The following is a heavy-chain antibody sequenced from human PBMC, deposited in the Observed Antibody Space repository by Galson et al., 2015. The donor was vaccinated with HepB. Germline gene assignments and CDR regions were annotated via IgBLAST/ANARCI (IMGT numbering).Heavy chain of an antibody. CDR2: ISGSGGST. V-gene: IGHV3-23*01. J-gene: IGHJ4*02. D-gene: IGHD2-21*02. Sequence: SLRLSCAASGFTFSSYAMSWVRQAPGKGLEWVSAISGSGGSTYYADSVKGRFTISRDNSKNTLYLQMNSLRAEDTAVYYCAKDRDIVVVTAIEFDYWGQGTLVTVSS. CDR1: GFTFSSYA. CDR3: AKDRDIVVVTAIEFDY.